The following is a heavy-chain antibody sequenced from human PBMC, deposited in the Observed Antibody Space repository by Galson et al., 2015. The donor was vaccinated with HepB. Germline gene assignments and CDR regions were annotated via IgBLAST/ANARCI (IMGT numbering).Heavy chain of an antibody. Sequence: SLRLSCAASGFTVSSNYMSWVRQAPGKGLEWVSVIYSGGSTYYADSVKGRFTISRDNSKNTLYLQMNSLRAEDTAVYYCARDPLPYGSGGGYWGQGTLVTVSS. CDR1: GFTVSSNY. V-gene: IGHV3-53*01. CDR3: ARDPLPYGSGGGY. D-gene: IGHD3-10*01. CDR2: IYSGGST. J-gene: IGHJ4*02.